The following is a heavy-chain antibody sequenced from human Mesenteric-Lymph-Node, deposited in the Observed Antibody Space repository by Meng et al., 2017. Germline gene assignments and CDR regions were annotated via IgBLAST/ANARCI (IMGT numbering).Heavy chain of an antibody. CDR2: IHDSGST. CDR3: ARARIVGATSYWYFDL. CDR1: GGSISSGGYY. D-gene: IGHD1-26*01. Sequence: QVQLQGSGPGLVKPSQTLSLTCTVSGGSISSGGYYWSWIRQHPGKGLEWIGYIHDSGSTYYNPSLKSRVTISVDTSKNQFSLKLSSVTAADTAVYYCARARIVGATSYWYFDLWGRGTLVTVSS. J-gene: IGHJ2*01. V-gene: IGHV4-31*03.